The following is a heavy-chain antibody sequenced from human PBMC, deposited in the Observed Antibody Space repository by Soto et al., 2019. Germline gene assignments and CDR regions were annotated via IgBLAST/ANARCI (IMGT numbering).Heavy chain of an antibody. J-gene: IGHJ6*02. V-gene: IGHV1-69*08. D-gene: IGHD2-2*01. Sequence: QVQLVQSGAEVKKPGSSVKVSCKASGGTFSSYTISWVRQAPGQGLEWMGRIIPILGIANYAQKFQGRVTINPDNPTSTAYRELSSLRSEDTVVYYCAREWYCSSTSFYVLPGYGMDVWGQGTTVPVSS. CDR1: GGTFSSYT. CDR2: IIPILGIA. CDR3: AREWYCSSTSFYVLPGYGMDV.